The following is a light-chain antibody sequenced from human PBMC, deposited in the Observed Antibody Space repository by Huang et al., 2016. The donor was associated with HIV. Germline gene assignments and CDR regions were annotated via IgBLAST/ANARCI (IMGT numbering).Light chain of an antibody. V-gene: IGKV1-5*01. CDR2: AAS. CDR1: QSISSL. Sequence: DIQMTQSPSTLSASVGDRVTITCRASQSISSLVAWYQQKPVKAPKLLIFAASDLESGVPSRFSGSGSGTQFTLTISSLQPDDFATYYCQQYNNFPLTFGGGTTVTIK. J-gene: IGKJ4*01. CDR3: QQYNNFPLT.